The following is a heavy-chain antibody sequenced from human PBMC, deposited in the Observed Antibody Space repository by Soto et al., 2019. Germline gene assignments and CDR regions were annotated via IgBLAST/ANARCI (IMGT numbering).Heavy chain of an antibody. V-gene: IGHV4-59*01. J-gene: IGHJ4*02. CDR3: ARGAQWLVPYYFDY. D-gene: IGHD6-19*01. CDR1: GGSISSYY. Sequence: PXGTLYLTCTASGGSISSYYWSWIRQPPGKGLEWIGYIYYSGSTNYNPSLKSRVTISVDTSKNQFSLKLSSVTAADTAVYYCARGAQWLVPYYFDYWGQGTLVTVSS. CDR2: IYYSGST.